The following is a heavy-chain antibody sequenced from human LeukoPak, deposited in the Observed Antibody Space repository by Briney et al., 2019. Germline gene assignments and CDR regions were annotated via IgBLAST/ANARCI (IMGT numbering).Heavy chain of an antibody. Sequence: PGGSLRLSCAASGFTVRSYYMTWVRQAPGKGLEWVSIIYSGGSTYYADSVKGRFTISRDNSKNTLYLQMDSLRVEDTAVYYCARANSGSHSYFQHWGQGTLVTVSS. CDR3: ARANSGSHSYFQH. D-gene: IGHD1-26*01. CDR2: IYSGGST. J-gene: IGHJ1*01. V-gene: IGHV3-53*01. CDR1: GFTVRSYY.